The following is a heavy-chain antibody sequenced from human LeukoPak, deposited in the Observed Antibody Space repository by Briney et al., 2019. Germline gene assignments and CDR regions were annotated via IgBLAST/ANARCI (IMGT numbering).Heavy chain of an antibody. CDR1: GFTFSSYA. J-gene: IGHJ4*02. CDR2: ISGSGGST. CDR3: AKDINDLSPYHDSSGYYNY. D-gene: IGHD3-22*01. Sequence: PGGSLRLSCAASGFTFSSYAMSWVRQAPGKGLEWVSAISGSGGSTYYADSVKGRFTISRDNSKNTLYLQMNSLRAEDTAVYYCAKDINDLSPYHDSSGYYNYWGQGTLVTVSS. V-gene: IGHV3-23*01.